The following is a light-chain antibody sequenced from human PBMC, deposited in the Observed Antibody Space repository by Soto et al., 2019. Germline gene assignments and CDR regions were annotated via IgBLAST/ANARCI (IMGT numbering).Light chain of an antibody. CDR3: QPYGSSPRT. Sequence: EIVLTQSPGTLSLSAGERATLSCRASQSVSSRYIAWYQQKPGQAPRLLIYGASSSATDIPDRFSGSGSGTDFTLTISRLEPEDFALYYCQPYGSSPRTFCQGTKGEV. CDR1: QSVSSRY. J-gene: IGKJ1*01. V-gene: IGKV3-20*01. CDR2: GAS.